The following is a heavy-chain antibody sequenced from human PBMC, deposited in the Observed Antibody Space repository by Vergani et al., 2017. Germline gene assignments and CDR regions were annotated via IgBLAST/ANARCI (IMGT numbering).Heavy chain of an antibody. Sequence: EVQLVQSGAEVKTPGESLKISCKGSGYSFTSYWIGWVRQLPGKGLEWMGIIYPGDSDTRYSPSFQGQVTISADKSISTAYLQWSSLKASDTAMYYCARLGGYSGYEIPYYFDYWGQGTLVTVSS. V-gene: IGHV5-51*03. J-gene: IGHJ4*02. CDR2: IYPGDSDT. D-gene: IGHD5-12*01. CDR1: GYSFTSYW. CDR3: ARLGGYSGYEIPYYFDY.